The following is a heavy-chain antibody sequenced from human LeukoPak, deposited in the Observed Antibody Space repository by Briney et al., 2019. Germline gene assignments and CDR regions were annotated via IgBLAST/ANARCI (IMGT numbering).Heavy chain of an antibody. V-gene: IGHV1-8*01. CDR3: ARGHYYMDV. J-gene: IGHJ6*03. Sequence: ASVKVSCKDPRYTFTRYDINWVPQATGQGLEWMGWMNPNSGSTDYAQKFQGRVTMTRDTSINTAYMELSRLRSEDTAEYYCARGHYYMDVWGRGTTVTVSS. CDR2: MNPNSGST. CDR1: RYTFTRYD.